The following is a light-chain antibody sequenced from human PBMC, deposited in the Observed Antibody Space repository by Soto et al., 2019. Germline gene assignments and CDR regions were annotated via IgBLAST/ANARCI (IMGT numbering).Light chain of an antibody. CDR2: GAS. Sequence: VVVTHSPCTLSLSPRGEATLCFRASRTISSFLAWYQQKRGQAPRLLIHGASNRATGIPDRFTGSGSGTDFTLTPTRPAPEAFPVYYCQQYGGSPRPFGQGTK. J-gene: IGKJ1*01. CDR3: QQYGGSPRP. CDR1: RTISSF. V-gene: IGKV3-20*01.